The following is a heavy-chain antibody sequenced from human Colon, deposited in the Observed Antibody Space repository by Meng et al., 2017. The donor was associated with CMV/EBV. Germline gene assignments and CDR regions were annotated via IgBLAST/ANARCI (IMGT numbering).Heavy chain of an antibody. CDR3: ARAGTGTGATIDY. J-gene: IGHJ4*02. CDR2: INHSGGT. Sequence: GSLRLSCAVYGGSFSGYYWSWIRQPPGKGLEWIGEINHSGGTNYNPSLKSRVTISVDTSKNQFSLKLSSVTAADTAVYYCARAGTGTGATIDYWGQGTLVTVSS. V-gene: IGHV4-34*01. CDR1: GGSFSGYY. D-gene: IGHD1-1*01.